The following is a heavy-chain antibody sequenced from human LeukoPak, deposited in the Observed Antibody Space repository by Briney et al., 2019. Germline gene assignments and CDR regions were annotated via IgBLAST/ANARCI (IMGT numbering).Heavy chain of an antibody. J-gene: IGHJ4*02. CDR2: INHSGST. CDR3: ARFAVGATRVYLDY. D-gene: IGHD1-26*01. Sequence: SETLSLTCAVYGGSFSGYYWSWIRQPPGKGLEWIGEINHSGSTNYNPSLKCRVTISVDTSKNQFSLKLSSVTAADTAVYYCARFAVGATRVYLDYWGKGTLVTVPS. CDR1: GGSFSGYY. V-gene: IGHV4-34*01.